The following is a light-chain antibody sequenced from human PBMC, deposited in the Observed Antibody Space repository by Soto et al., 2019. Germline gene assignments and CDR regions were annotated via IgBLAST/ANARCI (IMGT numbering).Light chain of an antibody. CDR1: QSISNY. J-gene: IGKJ1*01. Sequence: DIQMTQSPSSLSASVGGRVSITCRPSQSISNYLNWYQQKPGKAPKLLIYTASSLQSGVPSRFSGSGSGTDFTLTVSSLQPEDFATYFCQQSYSTPWTFGHGTKVDIK. CDR2: TAS. V-gene: IGKV1-39*01. CDR3: QQSYSTPWT.